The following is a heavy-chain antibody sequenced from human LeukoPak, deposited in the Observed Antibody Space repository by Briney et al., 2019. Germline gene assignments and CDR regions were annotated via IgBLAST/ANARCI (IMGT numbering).Heavy chain of an antibody. V-gene: IGHV4-59*01. Sequence: PSETLSLTGTVSGGSISSYYWSWIRQPPGKGLEWIGYIYYSGSTNYNPSLKSRVTISVDTSKNQFSLKLSSVTAADTAVYYCARSGITGTSMGYWGQGTLVTVSS. J-gene: IGHJ4*02. CDR3: ARSGITGTSMGY. CDR2: IYYSGST. CDR1: GGSISSYY. D-gene: IGHD1-7*01.